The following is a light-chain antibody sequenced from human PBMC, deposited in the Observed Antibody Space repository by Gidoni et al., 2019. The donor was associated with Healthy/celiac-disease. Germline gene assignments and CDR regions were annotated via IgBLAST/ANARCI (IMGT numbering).Light chain of an antibody. CDR1: QSVLYSSNNKNY. V-gene: IGKV4-1*01. CDR3: QQNYSTPLT. CDR2: WAS. J-gene: IGKJ4*01. Sequence: DIVMTHSPDSLAVSLGERATINCKSSQSVLYSSNNKNYLAWYQQKPGQPPKLLIYWASTRESGVSDRFSGSGSATDFTLTISSLQAEDVAVYYCQQNYSTPLTFGGGTKVEIK.